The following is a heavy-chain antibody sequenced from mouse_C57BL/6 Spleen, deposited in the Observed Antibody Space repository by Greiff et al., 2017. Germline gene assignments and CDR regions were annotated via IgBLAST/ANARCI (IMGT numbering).Heavy chain of an antibody. CDR1: GFTFSDYY. CDR3: ARAELGWFAY. J-gene: IGHJ3*01. D-gene: IGHD4-1*01. Sequence: EVMLVESEGGLVQPGSSMKLSCTASGFTFSDYYMAWVRQVPEKGLEWVANINYDGSSTYYLDSLKSRFIISRDNAKNILYLQMSSLKSEDTATYYCARAELGWFAYWGQGTLVTVSA. CDR2: INYDGSST. V-gene: IGHV5-16*01.